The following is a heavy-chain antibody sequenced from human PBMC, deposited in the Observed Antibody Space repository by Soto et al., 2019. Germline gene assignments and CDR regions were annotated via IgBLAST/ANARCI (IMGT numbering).Heavy chain of an antibody. CDR2: INNNGGST. CDR1: GFTFSRLA. J-gene: IGHJ3*02. D-gene: IGHD4-17*01. Sequence: EVQLLESGGGLVQPGGSLRLSCAASGFTFSRLAMGWVRQAPGKGLEWVSVINNNGGSTYYAESVRGRFTISRDNSINTLYLQMSSLRSDDTAVYYCAHPRGYGVFDAVDIWGQGTMVTVSS. CDR3: AHPRGYGVFDAVDI. V-gene: IGHV3-23*01.